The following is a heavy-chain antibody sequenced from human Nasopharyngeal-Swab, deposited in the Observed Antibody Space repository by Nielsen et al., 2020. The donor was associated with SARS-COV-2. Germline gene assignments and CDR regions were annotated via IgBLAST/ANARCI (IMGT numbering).Heavy chain of an antibody. J-gene: IGHJ6*03. Sequence: GGSLRLSCAASGFTFSSYSTNWVRQAPGKGLEWVSSISSSSSYIYYADSVKGRFTISRDNAKNSLYLQMNSLRAEDTAVYYCARARRGVDYYMDVWGKGTTVTVSS. V-gene: IGHV3-21*01. CDR2: ISSSSSYI. D-gene: IGHD3-10*01. CDR3: ARARRGVDYYMDV. CDR1: GFTFSSYS.